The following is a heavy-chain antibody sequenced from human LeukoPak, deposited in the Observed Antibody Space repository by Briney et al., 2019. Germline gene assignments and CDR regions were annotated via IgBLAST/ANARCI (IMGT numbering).Heavy chain of an antibody. CDR2: IYHSGST. CDR3: ARVVVQWLVHLNWFDP. J-gene: IGHJ5*02. CDR1: GGSISSSNW. D-gene: IGHD6-19*01. Sequence: SETLSLTCAVSGGSISSSNWWSWVRPPPGKGLEWIGEIYHSGSTNYNPSLKSRVTISVDKSKNQFSLKLSSVTAADTAVYYCARVVVQWLVHLNWFDPWGQGTLVTVSS. V-gene: IGHV4-4*02.